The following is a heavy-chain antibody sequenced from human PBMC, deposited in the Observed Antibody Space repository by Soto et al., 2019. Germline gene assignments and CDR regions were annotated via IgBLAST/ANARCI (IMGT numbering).Heavy chain of an antibody. Sequence: QVQLVQSGAEVKKPGASVKVSCKAAGYTLTSYDINWVRQAPGQGLEWMGWMNPNYGHTGYAQKLQGRVTMTRDTSISTAYMEMRGLESEDTAVYYCARARIMVADEGAVDIWGQGTMVTVTS. V-gene: IGHV1-8*01. J-gene: IGHJ3*02. CDR1: GYTLTSYD. D-gene: IGHD2-8*01. CDR3: ARARIMVADEGAVDI. CDR2: MNPNYGHT.